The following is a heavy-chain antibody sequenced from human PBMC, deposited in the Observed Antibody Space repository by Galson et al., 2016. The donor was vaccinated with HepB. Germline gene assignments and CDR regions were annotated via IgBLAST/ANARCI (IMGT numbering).Heavy chain of an antibody. CDR2: INSDGSST. CDR3: AGDNVLRYFDWTTLNYYYGMDV. V-gene: IGHV3-74*01. Sequence: SLRLFCAASGFTFSSYWMHWVRQAPGKGLVWVSRINSDGSSTSYADSVKGRFTISRDNAKNTLYLQMNSLRAEDTAVYYWAGDNVLRYFDWTTLNYYYGMDVWGQGTTVTVSS. CDR1: GFTFSSYW. D-gene: IGHD3-9*01. J-gene: IGHJ6*02.